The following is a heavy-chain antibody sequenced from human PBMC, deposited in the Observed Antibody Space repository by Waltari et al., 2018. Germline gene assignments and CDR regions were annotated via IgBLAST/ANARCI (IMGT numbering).Heavy chain of an antibody. CDR1: GGSISSGSYY. CDR3: ARDLYHAFDI. CDR2: IYTSGGT. V-gene: IGHV4-61*02. J-gene: IGHJ3*02. Sequence: QVQLQESGPGLVKPSQTLSLTCTVSGGSISSGSYYWSWIRQPAGKGLEWIGRIYTSGGTNYNPSLKSRVTISVDTSKNQFSLKLSSVTAADTAVYYCARDLYHAFDIWGQGTMVTVSS. D-gene: IGHD3-16*02.